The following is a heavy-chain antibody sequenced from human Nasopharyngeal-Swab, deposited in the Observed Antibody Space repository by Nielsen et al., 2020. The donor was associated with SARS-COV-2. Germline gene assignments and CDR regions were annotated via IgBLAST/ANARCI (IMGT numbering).Heavy chain of an antibody. Sequence: GESLKISCAASGFTFSDYYMSWLRQAPGKGLEWVSYISSSGSTIYYADSVKGRFTISRDNAKNSLYLQMNSLRAEDTAVYYCARVDQGGYCSSTSCYAFDIWGQGTMVTVSS. V-gene: IGHV3-11*04. CDR1: GFTFSDYY. CDR3: ARVDQGGYCSSTSCYAFDI. D-gene: IGHD2-2*01. CDR2: ISSSGSTI. J-gene: IGHJ3*02.